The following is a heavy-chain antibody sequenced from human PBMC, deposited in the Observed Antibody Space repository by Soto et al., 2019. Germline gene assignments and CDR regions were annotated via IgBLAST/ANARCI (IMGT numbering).Heavy chain of an antibody. D-gene: IGHD5-12*01. CDR2: IIPLLSTS. Sequence: QVHLVQSGAEVKKPGSSVKVSCKASGGPFSNDIITWVRQAPGQGLEWMGRIIPLLSTSTYAQKCQGRITITADRSSGTAYMELNSLRSEDTAVYYCARDSPIGSTFSGYDAIDYWGQGTLITVSS. CDR1: GGPFSNDI. J-gene: IGHJ4*02. V-gene: IGHV1-69*08. CDR3: ARDSPIGSTFSGYDAIDY.